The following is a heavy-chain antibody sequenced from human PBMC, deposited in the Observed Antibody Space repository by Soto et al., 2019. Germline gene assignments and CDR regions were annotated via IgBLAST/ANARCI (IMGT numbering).Heavy chain of an antibody. Sequence: GESLKISCKGSGYSFAGYWITWVRQKPGKGLEWMGRIDPSDSQTYYSPSFRGHVTISATKSITTVFLQWSSLRATDTAMYYCARQIYDSDTGPNFQYYFDSWGQGTPVTVSS. CDR3: ARQIYDSDTGPNFQYYFDS. D-gene: IGHD3-22*01. CDR2: IDPSDSQT. CDR1: GYSFAGYW. V-gene: IGHV5-10-1*01. J-gene: IGHJ4*02.